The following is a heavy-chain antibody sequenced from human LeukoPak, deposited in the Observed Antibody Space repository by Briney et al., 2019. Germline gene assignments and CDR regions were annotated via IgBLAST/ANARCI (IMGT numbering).Heavy chain of an antibody. Sequence: PSETLSLTCAVYGGSFSGYYWSWIRQPPGKGLEWIGEINHSGSTNYNPSLKSRVTISVDTSKNQFSLKLSSVTAADTAVYYCARFLGAHRAVDYWGQGTLVTVSS. V-gene: IGHV4-34*01. CDR1: GGSFSGYY. J-gene: IGHJ4*02. CDR2: INHSGST. CDR3: ARFLGAHRAVDY. D-gene: IGHD1-26*01.